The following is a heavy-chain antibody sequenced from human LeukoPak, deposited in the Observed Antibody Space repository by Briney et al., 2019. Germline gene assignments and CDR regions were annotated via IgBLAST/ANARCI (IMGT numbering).Heavy chain of an antibody. J-gene: IGHJ4*02. Sequence: GGSLRLSCAASGFTLSTYWMSWVRQAPGKGLEWVANIKQDGSEKYYVDSVKGRFTISRDNAKNSLYLQMNSLRAEDTAMYYCARDSAGNCWGQGTLVTVSS. CDR1: GFTLSTYW. D-gene: IGHD6-13*01. CDR3: ARDSAGNC. CDR2: IKQDGSEK. V-gene: IGHV3-7*01.